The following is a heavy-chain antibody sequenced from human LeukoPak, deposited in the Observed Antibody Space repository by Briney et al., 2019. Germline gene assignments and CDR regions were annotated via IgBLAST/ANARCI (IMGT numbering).Heavy chain of an antibody. Sequence: GESLKISCKGSGYSFTSYWIGWVRQMPGKGLEWMGIIYPVDSDTRYSPSFQGQVTISADQSISTAYLQWSSLKASDTAMYYCARPGQLGEYPPYYFDYWGQGTLVTVSS. CDR1: GYSFTSYW. J-gene: IGHJ4*02. CDR2: IYPVDSDT. CDR3: ARPGQLGEYPPYYFDY. D-gene: IGHD7-27*01. V-gene: IGHV5-51*01.